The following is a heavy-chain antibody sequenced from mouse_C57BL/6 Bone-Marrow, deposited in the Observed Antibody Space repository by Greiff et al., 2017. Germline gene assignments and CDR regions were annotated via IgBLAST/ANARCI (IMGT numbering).Heavy chain of an antibody. D-gene: IGHD1-1*01. CDR1: GFTFSSYA. CDR2: ISDGGSYT. CDR3: AITTVVFDY. Sequence: EVQGVESGGGLVKPGGSLKLSCAASGFTFSSYAMSWVRQTPEKRLEWVATISDGGSYTYYPDNVKGRFTISRDNAKNNRYLQMSHLKSEDTAMYYCAITTVVFDYWGQGTTLTVSS. J-gene: IGHJ2*01. V-gene: IGHV5-4*01.